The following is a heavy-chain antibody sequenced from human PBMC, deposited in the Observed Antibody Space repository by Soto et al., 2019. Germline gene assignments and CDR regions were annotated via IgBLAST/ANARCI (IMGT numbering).Heavy chain of an antibody. Sequence: QITLKESGPTLVKPTQTLTLTCTYSGFSLTTSGAGVGWIRQPPGKALEWLALISWKDDKRYNPGLESRLTITKDTSKNQVILILTNMDPVDTATYFCAHRDGGNYYRWYFDSGGQGTLVTVSS. CDR1: GFSLTTSGAG. CDR3: AHRDGGNYYRWYFDS. D-gene: IGHD1-26*01. J-gene: IGHJ4*02. V-gene: IGHV2-5*01. CDR2: ISWKDDK.